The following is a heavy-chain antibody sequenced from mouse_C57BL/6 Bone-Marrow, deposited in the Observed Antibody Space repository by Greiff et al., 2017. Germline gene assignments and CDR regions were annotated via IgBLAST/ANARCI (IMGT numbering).Heavy chain of an antibody. J-gene: IGHJ3*01. D-gene: IGHD2-2*01. V-gene: IGHV8-12*01. CDR3: CRSAYGYETGIAY. Sequence: QVTLKVSGPGLLQSSQTVSLSCSFSGFSLSTSGMGLSWIRHPPGKGLEWLAHPNWDDDKRNNQSLKIRLATSKAASSNHIFLMLPSGDTADASADYCCRSAYGYETGIAYWGQGTLVTVSA. CDR1: GFSLSTSGMG. CDR2: PNWDDDK.